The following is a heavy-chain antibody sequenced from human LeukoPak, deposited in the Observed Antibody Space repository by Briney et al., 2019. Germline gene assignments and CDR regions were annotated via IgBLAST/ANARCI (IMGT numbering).Heavy chain of an antibody. V-gene: IGHV1-18*01. CDR2: VSAYNGDT. J-gene: IGHJ4*02. D-gene: IGHD3-22*01. CDR1: GYTFTSYG. CDR3: ARVSRFYYDSSGDFDY. Sequence: ASVKVSCKASGYTFTSYGISWVRQAPGQGLEWMGWVSAYNGDTNYAQKFRGRVTMTTDTSTNTGYMELWSLGSDDTAIYYCARVSRFYYDSSGDFDYWGQGTLVTVSS.